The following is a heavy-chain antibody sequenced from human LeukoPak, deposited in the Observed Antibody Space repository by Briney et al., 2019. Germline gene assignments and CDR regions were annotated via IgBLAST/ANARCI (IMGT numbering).Heavy chain of an antibody. CDR1: GYTFTTYG. D-gene: IGHD1-1*01. J-gene: IGHJ6*02. CDR3: ARTTNYYHGMDV. CDR2: INPSSGGT. Sequence: ASVKVSCKASGYTFTTYGLSWVRQAPGQGLEWMGWINPSSGGTNYAQKFQGCVTMTRDMSINTAYMELSRLTSDDTAVYYCARTTNYYHGMDVWGQGTTVTVSS. V-gene: IGHV1-2*04.